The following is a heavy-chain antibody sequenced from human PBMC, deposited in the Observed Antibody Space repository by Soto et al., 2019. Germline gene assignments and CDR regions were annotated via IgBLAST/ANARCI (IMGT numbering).Heavy chain of an antibody. CDR1: GGSISSYY. J-gene: IGHJ3*01. V-gene: IGHV4-59*01. D-gene: IGHD1-26*01. Sequence: SETLSLTCTVSGGSISSYYWSWIRQPPGKGLEWIGYIYYSGSTNYNPSLKSRVTISVDTSKNQFSLKLSSVTAADTAVYYCARDERPAQGGAFDFWRQGTMATVSS. CDR3: ARDERPAQGGAFDF. CDR2: IYYSGST.